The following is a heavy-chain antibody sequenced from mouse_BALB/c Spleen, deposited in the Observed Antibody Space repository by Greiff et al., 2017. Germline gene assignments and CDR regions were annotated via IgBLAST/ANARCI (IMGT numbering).Heavy chain of an antibody. V-gene: IGHV2-9*02. J-gene: IGHJ4*01. CDR2: IWAGGST. CDR1: GFSLTSYG. Sequence: VQLVESGPGLVAPSQSLSITCTVSGFSLTSYGVHWVRQPPGKGLEWLGVIWAGGSTNYNSALMSRLSISKDNSKSQVFLKMNSLQTDDTAMYYCAREGLYYDYDGCAMDYWGQGTSVTVSS. CDR3: AREGLYYDYDGCAMDY. D-gene: IGHD2-4*01.